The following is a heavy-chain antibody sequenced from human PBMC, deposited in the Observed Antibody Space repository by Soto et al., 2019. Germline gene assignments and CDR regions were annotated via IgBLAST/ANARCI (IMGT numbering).Heavy chain of an antibody. J-gene: IGHJ4*02. CDR2: IIPILSIA. V-gene: IGHV1-69*04. CDR1: GGTFSSYT. D-gene: IGHD1-26*01. CDR3: ARDSVGASDFDY. Sequence: ASVKVSCKASGGTFSSYTISWVRQAPGQGLEWMGRIIPILSIANYAQKFQGRVTITADKSTSTAYMELSSLRSEDTAVYYCARDSVGASDFDYWGQGTLVTAPQ.